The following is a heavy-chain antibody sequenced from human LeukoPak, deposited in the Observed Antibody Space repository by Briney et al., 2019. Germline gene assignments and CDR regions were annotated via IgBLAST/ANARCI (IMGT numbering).Heavy chain of an antibody. D-gene: IGHD3-10*01. J-gene: IGHJ6*02. CDR1: GFTFSSYA. V-gene: IGHV3-30*04. CDR3: ARDEIPFYYYGSGSSTYYGMDV. Sequence: GGSLRLSCAASGFTFSSYAMHWVRQAPGKGLEWVAVISYDGSNKYYADSMKGRFTISRDNSKNTLYLQMNSLRAEDTAVYYCARDEIPFYYYGSGSSTYYGMDVWGQGTTVTVSS. CDR2: ISYDGSNK.